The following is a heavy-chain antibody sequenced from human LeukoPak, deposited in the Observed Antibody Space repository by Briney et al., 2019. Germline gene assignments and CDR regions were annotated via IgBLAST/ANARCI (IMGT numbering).Heavy chain of an antibody. CDR3: ARARGSFPDAFDF. D-gene: IGHD1-26*01. J-gene: IGHJ3*01. Sequence: SVKVSCKVSGGTFSSYEINWVRQAPGQGPEWMGGILPIFGTPKYNRKLQGRVTIIADESTSSVYMDLTSLVSEDTAVYYCARARGSFPDAFDFWGQGTMVIVSS. CDR2: ILPIFGTP. V-gene: IGHV1-69*13. CDR1: GGTFSSYE.